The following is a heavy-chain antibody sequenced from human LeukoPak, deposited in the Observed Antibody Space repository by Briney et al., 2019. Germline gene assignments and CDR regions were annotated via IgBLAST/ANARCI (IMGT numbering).Heavy chain of an antibody. CDR1: GFTFDDYA. CDR3: AKDIAYGDYQAFDY. V-gene: IGHV3-9*01. D-gene: IGHD4-17*01. J-gene: IGHJ4*02. CDR2: ISWNSGSI. Sequence: GGSLRLSCAASGFTFDDYAMHWVRQAPGEGLEWVSGISWNSGSIGYADSVKGRFTISRDNAKNSLYLQMNSLRAEDTALYYCAKDIAYGDYQAFDYWGQGTLVTVSS.